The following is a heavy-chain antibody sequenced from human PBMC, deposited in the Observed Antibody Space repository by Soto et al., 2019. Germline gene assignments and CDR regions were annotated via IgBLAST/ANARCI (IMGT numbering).Heavy chain of an antibody. CDR2: IYSGGST. J-gene: IGHJ4*02. Sequence: PGGSLRLSCAASGFTVISNYMSWVRQAPGKGLEWVSVIYSGGSTYYADSVKGRFTISRDNSKNTLYLQMNSLRAEDAAVYYCARDDYYDSSGYPFYWGQGTLVTVSS. CDR3: ARDDYYDSSGYPFY. V-gene: IGHV3-66*01. D-gene: IGHD3-22*01. CDR1: GFTVISNY.